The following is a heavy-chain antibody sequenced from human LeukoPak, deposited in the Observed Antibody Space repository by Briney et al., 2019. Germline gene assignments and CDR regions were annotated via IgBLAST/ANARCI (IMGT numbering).Heavy chain of an antibody. Sequence: GGSLRLSCVASGFSFRSYWMNWVRQAPGKGLEWVASIKYDESEKYSVGGRFTISRDNAKNSLYLQIDSPRAGDTAMYYCARDGYEPGLYFDYWGQGTLVTASS. CDR1: GFSFRSYW. V-gene: IGHV3-7*03. J-gene: IGHJ4*02. CDR2: IKYDESEK. CDR3: ARDGYEPGLYFDY. D-gene: IGHD1-14*01.